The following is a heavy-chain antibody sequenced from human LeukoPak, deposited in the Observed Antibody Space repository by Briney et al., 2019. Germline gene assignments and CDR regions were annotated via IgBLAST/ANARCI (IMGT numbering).Heavy chain of an antibody. CDR3: AKGKGWFDP. CDR1: GYTFTSYG. CDR2: ISAYNGNT. J-gene: IGHJ5*02. Sequence: ASVKVSCKASGYTFTSYGISWVRQAPGQGLEWMGWISAYNGNTNYAQKFQGRVTITTDESTSTAYMELSSLRSEDTAVYYCAKGKGWFDPWGQGTLVTVSS. V-gene: IGHV1-18*01.